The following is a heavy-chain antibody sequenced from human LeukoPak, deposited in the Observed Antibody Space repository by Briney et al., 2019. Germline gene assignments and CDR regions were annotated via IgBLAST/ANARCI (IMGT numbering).Heavy chain of an antibody. CDR1: GGAITNYY. CDR2: IHYSGST. J-gene: IGHJ5*02. Sequence: SETLSLTCTVSGGAITNYYWSWIRQPPGKGLEWIGYIHYSGSTKYKSSLKSRVTISVDTSKNQFSLKLTSVTAADTAVYYCARDESMVRGVNWFDPWGQGTLVTVSS. D-gene: IGHD3-10*01. CDR3: ARDESMVRGVNWFDP. V-gene: IGHV4-59*12.